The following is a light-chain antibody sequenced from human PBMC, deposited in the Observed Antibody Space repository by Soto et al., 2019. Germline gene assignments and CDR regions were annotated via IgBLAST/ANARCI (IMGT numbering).Light chain of an antibody. CDR2: EVN. CDR1: SDDIGNFNL. V-gene: IGLV2-23*02. CDR3: CSYAGSRWV. J-gene: IGLJ3*02. Sequence: QSALTQPASVSGSPGQSITFSCTGTSDDIGNFNLVSWYQQYPGKAPELILYEVNKRPLGVSDRFSGSKSGNTASLTISGLQAEDEADYHCCSYAGSRWVFGGGTKVTVL.